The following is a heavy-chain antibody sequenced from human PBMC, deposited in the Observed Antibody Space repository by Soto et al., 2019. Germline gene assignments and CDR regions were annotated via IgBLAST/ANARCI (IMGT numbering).Heavy chain of an antibody. V-gene: IGHV3-23*01. D-gene: IGHD1-26*01. CDR3: VPRGLYLVQS. CDR2: ISASGNNT. Sequence: EVQLLESGGGLVQPGGSIRLSCAASGFPFSTYAMSWVRQAPGKGLVWVSGISASGNNTYLADSVKGRFTISRDNSRNTVYLQLSSLRVEDTAIYYCVPRGLYLVQSWGQGTPVTVSS. J-gene: IGHJ1*01. CDR1: GFPFSTYA.